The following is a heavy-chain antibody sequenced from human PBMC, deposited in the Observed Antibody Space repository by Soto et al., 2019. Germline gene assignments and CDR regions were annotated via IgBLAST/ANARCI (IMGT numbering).Heavy chain of an antibody. Sequence: GGSLRLSCAASGFTFNNYAMNWVRQAPGMGLEWVATISNTGGGTYYADSVKGRFTISRDNSKNTLYLQMSSLRVEDTAVYYCAKDRLAGNFDYWGQGTQVTSPQ. V-gene: IGHV3-23*01. CDR1: GFTFNNYA. CDR3: AKDRLAGNFDY. CDR2: ISNTGGGT. J-gene: IGHJ4*02.